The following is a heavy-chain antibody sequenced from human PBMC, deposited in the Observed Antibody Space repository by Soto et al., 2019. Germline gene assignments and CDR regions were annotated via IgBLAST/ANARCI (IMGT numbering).Heavy chain of an antibody. J-gene: IGHJ6*02. CDR2: IIPMFGTA. Sequence: QVQLVQSGAEVKKPGSSVKVSCKASGGTFSTDSISWVRQAPGQGLEWMGGIIPMFGTANNAQKFQGRVTITADESTSTAYMELSSLRSEDTAVYFCAREIDGYCGMDVWGQGTTVTVAS. V-gene: IGHV1-69*12. CDR3: AREIDGYCGMDV. CDR1: GGTFSTDS.